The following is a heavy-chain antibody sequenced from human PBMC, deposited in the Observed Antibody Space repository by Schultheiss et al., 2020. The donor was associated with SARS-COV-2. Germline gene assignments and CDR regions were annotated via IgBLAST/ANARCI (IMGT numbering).Heavy chain of an antibody. J-gene: IGHJ6*02. CDR2: ISGSGGST. CDR3: DAHRTYYYGMDV. Sequence: GESLKISCAASGFTFSSYDMHWVRQATGKGLEWVSAISGSGGSTYYADSVKGRFTISRDNAKNSLYLQMNSLRAEDTAVYYCDAHRTYYYGMDVWGQGTTVTVSS. V-gene: IGHV3-13*01. CDR1: GFTFSSYD.